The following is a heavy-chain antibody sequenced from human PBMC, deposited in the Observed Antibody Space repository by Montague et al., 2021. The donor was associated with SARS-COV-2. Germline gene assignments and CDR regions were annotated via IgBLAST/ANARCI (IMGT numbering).Heavy chain of an antibody. Sequence: SETLSLTCTVSGGPISGFYWSWIRQPPGKGLEWIGYIYYSGSTKYNPSLESRVAVSVDRSKNQVSLKLTSVTAADTAVYYCARLLRSCTNGVCRTYYYYASDVWGQGTTVTVSS. CDR2: IYYSGST. CDR3: ARLLRSCTNGVCRTYYYYASDV. V-gene: IGHV4-59*01. D-gene: IGHD2-8*01. CDR1: GGPISGFY. J-gene: IGHJ6*02.